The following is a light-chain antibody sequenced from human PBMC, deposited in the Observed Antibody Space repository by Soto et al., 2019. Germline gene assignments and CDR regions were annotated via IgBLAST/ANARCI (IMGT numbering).Light chain of an antibody. V-gene: IGKV1-5*01. CDR1: PSISSW. CDR3: QQYNSYSQT. Sequence: DIHMTQSPSTLSASVGDRVTITCRASPSISSWLAWYQQKPGKAPKLLIYDASSLESGVPSRFSGSGSGTEFTITISSLQPDDFATYYCQQYNSYSQTFGQGTKVEIK. J-gene: IGKJ1*01. CDR2: DAS.